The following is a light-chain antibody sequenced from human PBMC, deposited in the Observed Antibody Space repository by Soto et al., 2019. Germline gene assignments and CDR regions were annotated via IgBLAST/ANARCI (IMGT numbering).Light chain of an antibody. CDR3: SSYAGSNNLV. CDR2: EVS. CDR1: SSDVGGYNY. V-gene: IGLV2-8*01. Sequence: QSALTQPPSASGSPGQSVTISCTGTSSDVGGYNYVSWYQQHPGKAPKHMIYEVSKRPSGVPDRFSGSKSGNTASLTVSGLLAEDEADYYCSSYAGSNNLVFGGGTKVTVL. J-gene: IGLJ2*01.